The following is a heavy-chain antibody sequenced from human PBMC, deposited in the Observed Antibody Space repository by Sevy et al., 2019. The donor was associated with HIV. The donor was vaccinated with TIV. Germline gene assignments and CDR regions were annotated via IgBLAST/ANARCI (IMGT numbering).Heavy chain of an antibody. J-gene: IGHJ4*02. Sequence: GGSLRLSCTASGFGLSNHAMIWVRQAPGKRLEWVAGISYDARKKYYADSVRGRFTISRDDSKNTLYLQMNSLTTEDTAVYYCARLVGYCSGGRCSIIDFWGQGTLVTVSS. CDR3: ARLVGYCSGGRCSIIDF. CDR1: GFGLSNHA. D-gene: IGHD2-15*01. V-gene: IGHV3-30*01. CDR2: ISYDARKK.